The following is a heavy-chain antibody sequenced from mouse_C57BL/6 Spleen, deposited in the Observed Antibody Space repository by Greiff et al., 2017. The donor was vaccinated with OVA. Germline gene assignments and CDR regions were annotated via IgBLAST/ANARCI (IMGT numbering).Heavy chain of an antibody. CDR2: IDPEDGDT. J-gene: IGHJ3*01. V-gene: IGHV14-1*01. CDR3: TTVTTVVAKAY. Sequence: VQLHQSGAELVRPGASVKLSCTASGFNIKDYYMHWVKQRPEQGLEWIGRIDPEDGDTEYAPKFQGKATMTADTSSNTAYLQLSSLTSEDTAVYYCTTVTTVVAKAYWGQGTLVTVSA. CDR1: GFNIKDYY. D-gene: IGHD1-1*01.